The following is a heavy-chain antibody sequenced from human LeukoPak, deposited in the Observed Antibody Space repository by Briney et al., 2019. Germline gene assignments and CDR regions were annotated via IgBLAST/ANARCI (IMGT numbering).Heavy chain of an antibody. V-gene: IGHV4-34*01. CDR1: GGSFSGYY. D-gene: IGHD6-13*01. Sequence: SETLSLTCAVYGGSFSGYYWSWIRQPPGKGLEWIGEINHSGSTNYNPSLKSRVTISVDTSKNQFSPKLSSVTAADTAVYYCARLEAAAGKVGIDYWGQGTLVTVSS. CDR3: ARLEAAAGKVGIDY. CDR2: INHSGST. J-gene: IGHJ4*02.